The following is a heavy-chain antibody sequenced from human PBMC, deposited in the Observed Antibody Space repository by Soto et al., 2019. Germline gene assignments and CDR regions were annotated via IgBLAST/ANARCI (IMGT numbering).Heavy chain of an antibody. J-gene: IGHJ4*02. CDR3: AATGSYTSGLDF. CDR1: GYSISSGYY. CDR2: IYHSGGT. D-gene: IGHD6-19*01. V-gene: IGHV4-38-2*01. Sequence: QVQLQESGPGLVKPSETLSLTCAVSGYSISSGYYWGWIRQPPGKGLEYIGSIYHSGGTFYNPSLKSRVTISIDTSKKQFSLKLRSVTAAGTAVYYCAATGSYTSGLDFWGQGTLVTVSS.